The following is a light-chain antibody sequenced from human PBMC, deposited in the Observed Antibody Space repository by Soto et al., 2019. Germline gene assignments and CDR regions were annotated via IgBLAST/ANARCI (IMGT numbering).Light chain of an antibody. V-gene: IGKV3-15*01. Sequence: EIVMTQSPGTLSLSPGETVTLSCRASQSIDSNYLSWYQQKPGRAPRLLIFGASTRATGIPARFSGSGSGTEFTLTISSLQSEDFAVYHCQQYDNWPRTFGQGTKVDIK. CDR2: GAS. CDR3: QQYDNWPRT. CDR1: QSIDSN. J-gene: IGKJ1*01.